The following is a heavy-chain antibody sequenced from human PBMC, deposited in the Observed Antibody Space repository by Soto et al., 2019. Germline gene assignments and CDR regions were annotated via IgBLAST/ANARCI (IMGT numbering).Heavy chain of an antibody. D-gene: IGHD1-26*01. CDR3: ARVGAENWFDP. CDR2: IYHSGST. CDR1: GGSISSGGYS. J-gene: IGHJ5*02. V-gene: IGHV4-30-2*01. Sequence: SETLSLTCAVSGGSISSGGYSWSWIRQPPGKGLEWIGYIYHSGSTYYNPSLKSRVTISVDRSKNQFSLKLSSVTAADTAVYYCARVGAENWFDPWGQGTLVTVSS.